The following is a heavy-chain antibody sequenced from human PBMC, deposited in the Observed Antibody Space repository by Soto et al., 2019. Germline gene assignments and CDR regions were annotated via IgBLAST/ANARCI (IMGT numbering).Heavy chain of an antibody. V-gene: IGHV1-58*02. CDR1: GFTFTSSA. CDR3: ARINGGSYSLGAFDI. Sequence: SVKVSCKASGFTFTSSAMQWVRQARGQRLEWIGWIVVGSGNTNYAQKFQERVTITRDMSTSTAYMELRSLRSDDTAVYYCARINGGSYSLGAFDIWGQGTMVTVSS. J-gene: IGHJ3*02. D-gene: IGHD1-26*01. CDR2: IVVGSGNT.